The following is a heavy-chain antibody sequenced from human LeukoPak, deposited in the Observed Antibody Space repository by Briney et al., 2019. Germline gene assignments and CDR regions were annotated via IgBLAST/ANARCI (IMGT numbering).Heavy chain of an antibody. CDR3: ARGKITFGGVIALAEYFQH. Sequence: GESLKISCKGSGYTFTSYYMHWVRQAPGQGLEWMGIINPSGGSTSYAQKFQGRVTMTRDTSTSTVYMELSSLRSEDTAVYYCARGKITFGGVIALAEYFQHWGQGTLVTVSS. CDR1: GYTFTSYY. J-gene: IGHJ1*01. D-gene: IGHD3-16*02. V-gene: IGHV1-46*01. CDR2: INPSGGST.